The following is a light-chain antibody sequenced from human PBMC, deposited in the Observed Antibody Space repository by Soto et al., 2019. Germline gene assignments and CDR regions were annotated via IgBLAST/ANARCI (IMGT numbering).Light chain of an antibody. V-gene: IGLV2-14*01. J-gene: IGLJ3*02. CDR1: TSDVGGYNY. CDR2: EVS. CDR3: SSYTSRREVV. Sequence: QSALTQPASVSGSPRQSITIYCTGTTSDVGGYNYVSWYQHHPGKAPKLMIYEVSNRPSGVSNRFSGSKSGNTGSLTISGLQAEDEALYYCSSYTSRREVVFGGGTKLTVL.